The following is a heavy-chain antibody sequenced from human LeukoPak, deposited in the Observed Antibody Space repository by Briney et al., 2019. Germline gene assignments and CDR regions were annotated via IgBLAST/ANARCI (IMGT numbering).Heavy chain of an antibody. CDR3: ARDRDEIDITMIVLDY. CDR1: GFTFSSYW. D-gene: IGHD3-22*01. Sequence: PGGSLRLSCAASGFTFSSYWMSWVRQAPGKGLEWVANIKQDGSEKYYVDSVKGRFTISRDNAKNSLYLQMNSLRAEDTAVYYCARDRDEIDITMIVLDYWGQGTLVTVSS. V-gene: IGHV3-7*01. CDR2: IKQDGSEK. J-gene: IGHJ4*02.